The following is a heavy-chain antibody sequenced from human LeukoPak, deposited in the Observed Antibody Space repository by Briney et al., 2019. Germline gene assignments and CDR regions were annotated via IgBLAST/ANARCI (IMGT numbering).Heavy chain of an antibody. CDR3: ARGDYDLSGSYHYGMDV. CDR1: GFTFNSYT. Sequence: GGSLRLSCAAPGFTFNSYTMHWVRQAPGKGLEWVAVMSSDGNKKFYAEYVKGRFTISRDNSENTLYLEMNSLRGVDTAVYYCARGDYDLSGSYHYGMDVWGQGTTVTVSS. V-gene: IGHV3-30-3*01. D-gene: IGHD3-10*01. CDR2: MSSDGNKK. J-gene: IGHJ6*02.